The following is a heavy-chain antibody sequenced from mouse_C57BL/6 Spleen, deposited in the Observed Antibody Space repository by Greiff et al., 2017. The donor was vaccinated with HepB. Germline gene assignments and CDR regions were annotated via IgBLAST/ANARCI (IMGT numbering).Heavy chain of an antibody. D-gene: IGHD2-4*01. CDR2: IYPGDGDT. CDR3: ARYDYGGGAPYWYFDV. V-gene: IGHV1-82*01. Sequence: VQLQQSGPELVKPGASVKISCKASGYAFSSSWMNWVKQRPGKGLEWIGRIYPGDGDTNYNGKFKGKATLTADKSSSTAYMQLSSLTSEDSAVYFCARYDYGGGAPYWYFDVWGTGTTVTVSS. CDR1: GYAFSSSW. J-gene: IGHJ1*03.